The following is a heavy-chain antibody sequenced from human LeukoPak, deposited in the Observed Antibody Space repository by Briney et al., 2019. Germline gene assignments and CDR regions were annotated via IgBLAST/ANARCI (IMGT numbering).Heavy chain of an antibody. Sequence: SETLSLTCTVSGGSISSSSYYWGWIRQPPGKGLEWIGSIYYSGSTYYNPSLKSRVTILVDTSKNQFSLKLSSVTAADTAVYYCARSMVRGPTHPYSFDYWGQGTLVTVSS. D-gene: IGHD3-10*01. CDR1: GGSISSSSYY. CDR2: IYYSGST. CDR3: ARSMVRGPTHPYSFDY. V-gene: IGHV4-39*07. J-gene: IGHJ4*02.